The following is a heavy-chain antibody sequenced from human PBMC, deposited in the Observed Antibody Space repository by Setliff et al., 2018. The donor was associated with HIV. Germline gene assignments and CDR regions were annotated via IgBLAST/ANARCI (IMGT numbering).Heavy chain of an antibody. CDR1: GFSLSNTRMG. D-gene: IGHD3-10*01. V-gene: IGHV2-26*01. J-gene: IGHJ5*02. CDR2: IFSNDEK. Sequence: SGPTLVNPTATLTLTCTVSGFSLSNTRMGVSWIRQPPGKALEWLAHIFSNDEKSYTTSLKSRLTISKDTSKRQVVLTMPNLDPVDTTTAYCARIGDGWGSYWYWFDPWGQGTRVTVSS. CDR3: ARIGDGWGSYWYWFDP.